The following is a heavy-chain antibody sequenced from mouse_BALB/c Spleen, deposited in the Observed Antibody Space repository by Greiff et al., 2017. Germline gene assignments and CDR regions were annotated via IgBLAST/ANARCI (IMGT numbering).Heavy chain of an antibody. CDR2: IWGDGST. J-gene: IGHJ4*01. CDR3: ARDDDYDVDAMDY. V-gene: IGHV2-6-7*01. CDR1: GFSLTGYG. D-gene: IGHD2-4*01. Sequence: VQVVESGPGLVAPSQSLSITCTVSGFSLTGYGVNWVRQPPGKGLEWLGMIWGDGSTDYNSALKSRLSISKDNSKSQVFLKMNSLQTDDTARYYCARDDDYDVDAMDYWGQGTSVTVSS.